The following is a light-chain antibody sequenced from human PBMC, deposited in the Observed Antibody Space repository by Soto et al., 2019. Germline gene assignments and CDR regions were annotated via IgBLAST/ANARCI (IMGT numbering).Light chain of an antibody. Sequence: IQLTQSPDTLSLSPGDRATLSCVASQRVDSSYVAWYQQRPGQAPRLLIYGASNWATGVPDRFSGSGSGTDFTLTISRLEPEDFAVYFSQQYASSPITLGDGRRLEI. J-gene: IGKJ5*01. CDR1: QRVDSSY. CDR3: QQYASSPIT. CDR2: GAS. V-gene: IGKV3-20*01.